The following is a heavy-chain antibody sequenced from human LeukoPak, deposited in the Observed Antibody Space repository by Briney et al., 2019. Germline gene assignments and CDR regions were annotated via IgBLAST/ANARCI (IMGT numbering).Heavy chain of an antibody. Sequence: PGGSLRLSCVASGFTFSTSVMHWVRQAPGKGLEWVTFIRFEGSDKYYADSVKGRFTVSRDNSNNTLHLQMNNLRPEDTAVYYCAKPLGGHYVVGYCDMRDHWGQGTLVIVSS. D-gene: IGHD2-15*01. CDR2: IRFEGSDK. CDR1: GFTFSTSV. V-gene: IGHV3-30*02. CDR3: AKPLGGHYVVGYCDMRDH. J-gene: IGHJ4*02.